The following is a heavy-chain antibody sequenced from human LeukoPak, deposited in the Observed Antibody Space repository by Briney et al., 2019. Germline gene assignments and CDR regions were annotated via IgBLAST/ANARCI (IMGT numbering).Heavy chain of an antibody. CDR2: ISSNGGST. CDR1: GFTFSSYA. D-gene: IGHD6-6*01. J-gene: IGHJ4*02. Sequence: PGGSLRLSCAASGFTFSSYAMSWVRQAPGKGLEWASAISSNGGSTYYANSVKGRFTISRDNSKNTLYLQMGSLRAEDMAVYYCARDYGSSSSLGPFDYWGQGTLVTVSS. CDR3: ARDYGSSSSLGPFDY. V-gene: IGHV3-64*01.